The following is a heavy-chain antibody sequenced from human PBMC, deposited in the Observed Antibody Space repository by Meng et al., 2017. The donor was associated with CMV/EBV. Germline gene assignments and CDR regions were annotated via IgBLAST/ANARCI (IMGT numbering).Heavy chain of an antibody. J-gene: IGHJ4*02. V-gene: IGHV3-48*03. CDR3: ARGSNYRYFDY. CDR2: ISSSGSTI. CDR1: GFTFSSYE. D-gene: IGHD4-11*01. Sequence: GGSLRLSCAASGFTFSSYEMNWVRQAPGKGLEWVSYISSSGSTIYYADSVKSRFTISRDNAKNSLYLQMNSLRAEDTAVYYCARGSNYRYFDYWGQGTLVTVSS.